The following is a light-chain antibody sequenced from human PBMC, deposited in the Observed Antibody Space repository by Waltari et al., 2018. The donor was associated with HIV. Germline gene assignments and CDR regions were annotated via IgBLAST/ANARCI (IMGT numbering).Light chain of an antibody. J-gene: IGLJ1*01. Sequence: QSALTQPPSASGSPGQSVTISCTGTSSDVGGYNYVSWYQQHQGKAPKLIIYEVTKRPSGVPDRFSGSKSGNTASLTVSGLQAEDEAAYYCSSYAGSNNLVFGTGTKVTVL. V-gene: IGLV2-8*01. CDR2: EVT. CDR3: SSYAGSNNLV. CDR1: SSDVGGYNY.